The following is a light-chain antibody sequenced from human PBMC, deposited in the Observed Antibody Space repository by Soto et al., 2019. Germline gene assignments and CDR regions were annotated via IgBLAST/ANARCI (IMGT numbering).Light chain of an antibody. CDR2: DNN. V-gene: IGLV1-51*01. J-gene: IGLJ1*01. Sequence: QSVLTQPPSVSAAPGQKVTISCSGSSSNIGNNYVAWYQQLPGTALKLLIYDNNKRPSGIPVRFSGSKSGTSATLGITGLQTGDEADYYCGTWDNSLNVFYVFGSGTKVTVL. CDR1: SSNIGNNY. CDR3: GTWDNSLNVFYV.